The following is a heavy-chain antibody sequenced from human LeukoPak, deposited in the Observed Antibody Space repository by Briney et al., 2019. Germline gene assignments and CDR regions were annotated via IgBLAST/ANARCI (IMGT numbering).Heavy chain of an antibody. Sequence: GGSLRLSCAASGFAFSTYNMNWVRQAPGKGLEWVSSISSSSDYIYYADSVKGRFTISRDNAKNSLYLQMKSLRAEDTAVYYCARGKTSQNIVTRKTYNWFDPWGQGTLVTVSS. CDR2: ISSSSDYI. J-gene: IGHJ5*02. V-gene: IGHV3-21*01. D-gene: IGHD2/OR15-2a*01. CDR3: ARGKTSQNIVTRKTYNWFDP. CDR1: GFAFSTYN.